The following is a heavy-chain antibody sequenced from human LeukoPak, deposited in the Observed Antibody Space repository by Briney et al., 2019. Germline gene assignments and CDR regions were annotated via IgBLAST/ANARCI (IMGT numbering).Heavy chain of an antibody. V-gene: IGHV3-74*01. CDR2: INTDAGST. Sequence: GGSLRLSCAVSGFTFSSYWMHWVRHAPGKGLVWVSRINTDAGSTTYADSVKGRFTISRDNAKNSLYLQMNSLRAEDTAVYYCAREINIGDSYYYYYYGMDVWGQGTTVTVSS. D-gene: IGHD3-10*01. CDR3: AREINIGDSYYYYYYGMDV. J-gene: IGHJ6*02. CDR1: GFTFSSYW.